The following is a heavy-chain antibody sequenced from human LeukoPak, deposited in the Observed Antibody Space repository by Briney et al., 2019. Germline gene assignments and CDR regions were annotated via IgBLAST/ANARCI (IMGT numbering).Heavy chain of an antibody. D-gene: IGHD3-10*01. Sequence: ASVKVSCKASGYTFTSYDLNWVRQATGQGLEWMGWMNPNSGNTGYAQNFQGRVTMTRNTSISTAYMELSSLRSEDTAVYYCARGASFGGSGSSYFDYWGQGTLVTVSS. CDR2: MNPNSGNT. V-gene: IGHV1-8*01. CDR1: GYTFTSYD. J-gene: IGHJ4*02. CDR3: ARGASFGGSGSSYFDY.